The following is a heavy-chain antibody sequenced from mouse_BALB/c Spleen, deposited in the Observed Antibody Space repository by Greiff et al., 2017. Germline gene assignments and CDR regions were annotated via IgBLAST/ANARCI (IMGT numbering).Heavy chain of an antibody. CDR1: GFSLTSYG. V-gene: IGHV2-9*02. J-gene: IGHJ4*01. D-gene: IGHD3-2*01. CDR3: ARETARATPYAMDY. CDR2: IWAGGST. Sequence: VQRVESGPGLVAPSQSLSITCTVSGFSLTSYGVHWVRQPPGKGLEWLGVIWAGGSTNYNSALMSRLSISKDNSKSQVFLKMNSLQTDDTAMYYCARETARATPYAMDYWGQGTSVTVSS.